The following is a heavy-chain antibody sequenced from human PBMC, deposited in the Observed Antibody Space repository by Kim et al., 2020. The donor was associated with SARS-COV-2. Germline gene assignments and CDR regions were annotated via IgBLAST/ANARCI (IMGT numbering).Heavy chain of an antibody. V-gene: IGHV4-39*01. CDR1: GGSISSSSYY. CDR2: IYYSGST. D-gene: IGHD6-13*01. Sequence: SETLSLTCTVSGGSISSSSYYWGWIRQPPGKGLEWIGSIYYSGSTYYNPSLKSRVTISVDTSKNQFSLKLSSVTAADTAVYYCARRSGGQLVLFDYWGQGTLVTVSS. J-gene: IGHJ4*02. CDR3: ARRSGGQLVLFDY.